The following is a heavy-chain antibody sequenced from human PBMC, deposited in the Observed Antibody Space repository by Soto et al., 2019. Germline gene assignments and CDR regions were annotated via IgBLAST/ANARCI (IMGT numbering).Heavy chain of an antibody. CDR1: GGTFSSYA. J-gene: IGHJ6*02. D-gene: IGHD2-8*01. CDR2: IIPIFGTA. V-gene: IGHV1-69*13. CDR3: ARVGYCTNGVCSYYYYYGMDV. Sequence: GASVKVSCKASGGTFSSYAISWVLQAPGQGLEWMGGIIPIFGTANYAQKFQGRVTITADESTSTAYMELSSLRSEDTAVYYCARVGYCTNGVCSYYYYYGMDVWGQGTTVTVSS.